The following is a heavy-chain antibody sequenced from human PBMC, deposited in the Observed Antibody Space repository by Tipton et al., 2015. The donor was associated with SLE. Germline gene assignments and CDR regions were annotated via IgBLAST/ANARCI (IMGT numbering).Heavy chain of an antibody. D-gene: IGHD3-10*01. CDR2: ISWNSGSI. CDR1: GFTFDDYA. V-gene: IGHV3-9*01. CDR3: AKESGSGSYDY. J-gene: IGHJ4*02. Sequence: SLRLSCAASGFTFDDYAMHWVRQAPGKGLEWVSGISWNSGSIGYADSVKGRFTISRDNAKNSLYLQMNSLRAEDTALYYCAKESGSGSYDYWGQGTLVTVSS.